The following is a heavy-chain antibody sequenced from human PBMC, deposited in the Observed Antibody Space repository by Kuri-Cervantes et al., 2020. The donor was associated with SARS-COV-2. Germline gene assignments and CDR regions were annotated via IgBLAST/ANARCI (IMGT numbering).Heavy chain of an antibody. J-gene: IGHJ6*03. CDR3: ARDGGYSYGFDYYYYMDV. CDR1: GFTFRSYS. CDR2: ISSSSSTI. D-gene: IGHD5-18*01. V-gene: IGHV3-48*01. Sequence: GESLKISCAASGFTFRSYSMNWVRQAPGKGLEWVSYISSSSSTIYYADSVKGRFTISRDNAKNSLYLQMNSLRAEDTAVYYCARDGGYSYGFDYYYYMDVWGKGTTVTVAS.